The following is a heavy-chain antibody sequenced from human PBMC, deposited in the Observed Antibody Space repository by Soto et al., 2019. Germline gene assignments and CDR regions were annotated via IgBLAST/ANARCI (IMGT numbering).Heavy chain of an antibody. J-gene: IGHJ4*02. CDR1: GGSISKNGYS. CDR2: IYHSGST. D-gene: IGHD4-17*01. Sequence: QLHLQESGSGLVKPSQTLSLTCAVSGGSISKNGYSWSWIRQPPRKGLAWIGYIYHSGSTYYNPSLKSRVSISVDRSNNRFSLNLSSVTAADTAVYYCARTVTTGPVFDFWGQGTLVTVSS. V-gene: IGHV4-30-2*01. CDR3: ARTVTTGPVFDF.